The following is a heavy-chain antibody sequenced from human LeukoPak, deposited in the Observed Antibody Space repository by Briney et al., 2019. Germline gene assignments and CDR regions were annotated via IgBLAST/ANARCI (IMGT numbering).Heavy chain of an antibody. V-gene: IGHV3-66*01. CDR1: GFTVSRSY. D-gene: IGHD3-16*01. Sequence: GGSLRLSCAASGFTVSRSYMSWVRQAPGKGLEWVSVIYSGGSTYYADSVKGRFTISRDNSKNTLYLQMNSLRVEDTAVYYCARDRSAVRLDYWGQGALVTVSS. J-gene: IGHJ4*02. CDR2: IYSGGST. CDR3: ARDRSAVRLDY.